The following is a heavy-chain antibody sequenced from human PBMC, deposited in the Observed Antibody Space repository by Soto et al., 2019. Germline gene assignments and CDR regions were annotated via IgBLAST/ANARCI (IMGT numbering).Heavy chain of an antibody. Sequence: SETLSLTCAVSGGSISSGGYSWSWIRQPPGKGLEWIGEINHSGSTNYNPSLKSRVTISVDTSKNQFSLKLSSVTAADTAVYYCARTGYSSGWYKAAFDIWGQRTMVTVSS. D-gene: IGHD6-19*01. V-gene: IGHV4-34*01. CDR2: INHSGST. CDR3: ARTGYSSGWYKAAFDI. J-gene: IGHJ3*02. CDR1: GGSISSGGYS.